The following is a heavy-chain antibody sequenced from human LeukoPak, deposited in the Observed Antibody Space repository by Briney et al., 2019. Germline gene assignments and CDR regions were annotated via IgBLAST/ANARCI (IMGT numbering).Heavy chain of an antibody. Sequence: GGSLRLSCAASGFTFSSYAMSWVRQAPGKGLEWVSVIYSGGSTYYADSVKGRFTISRDNSKNTLYLQMNSLRAEDTAVYYSARRGDYYDSSGYSDYFDYWGQGTLVTVSS. J-gene: IGHJ4*02. CDR1: GFTFSSYA. CDR3: ARRGDYYDSSGYSDYFDY. V-gene: IGHV3-66*01. D-gene: IGHD3-22*01. CDR2: IYSGGST.